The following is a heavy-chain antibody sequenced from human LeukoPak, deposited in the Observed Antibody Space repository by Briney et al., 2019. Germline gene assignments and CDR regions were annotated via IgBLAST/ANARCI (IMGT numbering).Heavy chain of an antibody. V-gene: IGHV3-7*01. D-gene: IGHD4/OR15-4a*01. CDR2: IKEDGSET. J-gene: IGHJ4*02. CDR3: ARRKEVQTTFDY. CDR1: GGSFSGYY. Sequence: PSETLSLTCAVYGGSFSGYYWSWIRQPPGKGLEWVANIKEDGSETYYVDSVKGRFTISRDNAKNSLDLQMNSLRDEDTAVYYCARRKEVQTTFDYWGQGTLVTVSS.